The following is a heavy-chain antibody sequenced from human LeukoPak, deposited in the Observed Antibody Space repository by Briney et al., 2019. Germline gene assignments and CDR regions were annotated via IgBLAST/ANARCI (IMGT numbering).Heavy chain of an antibody. D-gene: IGHD5-18*01. CDR3: ARSGQGYSYGYADYYFDY. Sequence: GGSLRPSCAASGFTFSTYAMNWVRQAPGKGLEWVSYISSSSSYTNYADSVKGRFTISRDNAKNSLYLQMNSLRAEDTAVYYCARSGQGYSYGYADYYFDYWGQGTLVTVSS. CDR1: GFTFSTYA. CDR2: ISSSSSYT. V-gene: IGHV3-21*05. J-gene: IGHJ4*02.